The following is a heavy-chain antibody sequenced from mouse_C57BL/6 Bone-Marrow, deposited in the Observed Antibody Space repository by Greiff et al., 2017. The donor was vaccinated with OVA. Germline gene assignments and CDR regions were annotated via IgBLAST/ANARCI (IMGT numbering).Heavy chain of an antibody. Sequence: VQLQQPGAELVKPGASVKVSCKASGSTFTSYWLHWVKQRPGQGLEWIGRIHPSDSDTNYNQKFKGKATLTVDKSSSTAYMQLSSLTSEDSAVYYCALLTGTSSWFAYWGQGTLVTVSA. CDR1: GSTFTSYW. CDR2: IHPSDSDT. V-gene: IGHV1-74*01. J-gene: IGHJ3*01. CDR3: ALLTGTSSWFAY. D-gene: IGHD4-1*01.